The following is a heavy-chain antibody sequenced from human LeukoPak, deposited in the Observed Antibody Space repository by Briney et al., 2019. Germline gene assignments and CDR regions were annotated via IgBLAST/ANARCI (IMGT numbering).Heavy chain of an antibody. CDR3: ARLGPEPPPDYDFWSGYLRYYYYYGMDV. CDR1: GYTFTGYY. CDR2: INPNSGGT. Sequence: ASVKVSCKASGYTFTGYYMHWVRQAPGQGLEWMGWINPNSGGTNYAQKFQGRVTMTRDTSISTAYMELSRLRSDDTAVYYCARLGPEPPPDYDFWSGYLRYYYYYGMDVWGQGTTVTVSS. V-gene: IGHV1-2*02. J-gene: IGHJ6*02. D-gene: IGHD3-3*01.